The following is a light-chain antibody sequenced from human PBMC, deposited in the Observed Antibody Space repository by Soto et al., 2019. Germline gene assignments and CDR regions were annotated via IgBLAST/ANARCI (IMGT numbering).Light chain of an antibody. Sequence: IVLTQSPGTLSLSPGERATLYCRASQSVTTRYLAWFQHKLGQAPRLLIYDVSTRASGIPDRFSGSGSGTDFTLTIRRLEPEDFAMYYCQQYGDSPTFGGGSKVEIK. J-gene: IGKJ4*01. V-gene: IGKV3-20*01. CDR3: QQYGDSPT. CDR2: DVS. CDR1: QSVTTRY.